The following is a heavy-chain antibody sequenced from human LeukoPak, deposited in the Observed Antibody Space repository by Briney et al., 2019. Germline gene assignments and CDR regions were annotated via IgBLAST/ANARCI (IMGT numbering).Heavy chain of an antibody. CDR3: ARRALRYFDWLLSGNWFDP. V-gene: IGHV4-4*02. CDR2: INHSGST. D-gene: IGHD3-9*01. J-gene: IGHJ5*02. Sequence: PSGTLSLTCAVSGGSISSSNWWSWVRQPPGKGLEWIGEINHSGSTNYNPSLKSRVTISVDTSKNQFSLKLSSVTAADTAVYYCARRALRYFDWLLSGNWFDPWGQGTLVTVSS. CDR1: GGSISSSNW.